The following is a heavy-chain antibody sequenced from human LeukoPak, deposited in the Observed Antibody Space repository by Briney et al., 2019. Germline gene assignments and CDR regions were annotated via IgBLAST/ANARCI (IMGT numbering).Heavy chain of an antibody. V-gene: IGHV1-18*01. J-gene: IGHJ5*02. CDR1: GYTFTTYG. CDR2: ISVYNGNT. Sequence: ASVKVSCKASGYTFTTYGISWVRQAPGHGLEWMGWISVYNGNTNYAQKFQGRVTMTEDTSTDTAYMELSSLRSEDTAVYYCATAVTFAGFDPWGQGTLVTVSS. CDR3: ATAVTFAGFDP. D-gene: IGHD2-21*02.